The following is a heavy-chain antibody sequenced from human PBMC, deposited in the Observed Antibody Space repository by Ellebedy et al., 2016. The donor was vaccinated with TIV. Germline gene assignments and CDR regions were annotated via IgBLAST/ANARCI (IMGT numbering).Heavy chain of an antibody. D-gene: IGHD3-9*01. CDR1: GFIFSTYS. Sequence: GGSLRLSXAGSGFIFSTYSMNWVRQAPGKGLEWVSYISGSSSSKHHADSVKGRFTISRDNAQNSLYLQMNSLRDEDTAVYYCVRGSSDSLFDYWGQGTLVTVSS. V-gene: IGHV3-48*02. CDR2: ISGSSSSK. J-gene: IGHJ4*02. CDR3: VRGSSDSLFDY.